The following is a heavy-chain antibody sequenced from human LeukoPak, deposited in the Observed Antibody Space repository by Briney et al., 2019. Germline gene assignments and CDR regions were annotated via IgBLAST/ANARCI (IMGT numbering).Heavy chain of an antibody. CDR3: AKEWRFSSSWYQYYFDY. V-gene: IGHV3-30*02. CDR2: IRYDGSNK. D-gene: IGHD6-13*01. CDR1: GFTFSNAW. Sequence: GGSLRLSCAASGFTFSNAWMSWVRQAPGKGLEWVAFIRYDGSNKYYADSVKGRFTISRDTSTNTLYLQLNSLRVDDTAVYFCAKEWRFSSSWYQYYFDYWGQGTLVTVSS. J-gene: IGHJ4*02.